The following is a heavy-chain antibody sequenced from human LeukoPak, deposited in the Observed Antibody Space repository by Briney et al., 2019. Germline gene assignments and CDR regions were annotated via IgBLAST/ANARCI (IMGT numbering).Heavy chain of an antibody. Sequence: PGGSLRLSCAASGFTVSSNYMSWVRQAPGKGLEWVSVIYSGGSTYYADSVKGRFTISRDNSKNTLYLQMNSLRAEDTAVYYCARDWDDSSGSWFDPWGQGTLVTVSS. V-gene: IGHV3-66*01. J-gene: IGHJ5*02. CDR1: GFTVSSNY. D-gene: IGHD6-19*01. CDR2: IYSGGST. CDR3: ARDWDDSSGSWFDP.